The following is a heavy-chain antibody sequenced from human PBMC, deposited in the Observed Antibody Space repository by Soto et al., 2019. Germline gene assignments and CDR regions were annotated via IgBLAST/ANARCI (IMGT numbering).Heavy chain of an antibody. CDR3: ARYYSGSGSYYRFDP. D-gene: IGHD3-10*01. CDR1: GYTFTSYA. V-gene: IGHV1-3*01. J-gene: IGHJ5*02. CDR2: INAGNDNT. Sequence: QVQLVQSGAEVKKPGASVKVSCRASGYTFTSYAMHWVRQAPGQRLEWMGWINAGNDNTKYSQKFQGRVTITRDTSASTAYMELSSLRSEDTAVYYCARYYSGSGSYYRFDPWGQGTLVTVSS.